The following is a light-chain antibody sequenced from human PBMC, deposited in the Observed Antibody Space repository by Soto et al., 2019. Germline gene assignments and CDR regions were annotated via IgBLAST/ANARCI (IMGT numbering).Light chain of an antibody. CDR1: QSVSGTY. CDR2: GAS. CDR3: QLYGSSPRT. Sequence: EIVLTQSPGTLSLSSGERATLSCRASQSVSGTYLAWYQQKPGQAPRLLIYGASSRAIGIPDRFSGSGSGTDFTLTISRLEPEDFAVYYCQLYGSSPRTFGQGTKVDIK. J-gene: IGKJ1*01. V-gene: IGKV3-20*01.